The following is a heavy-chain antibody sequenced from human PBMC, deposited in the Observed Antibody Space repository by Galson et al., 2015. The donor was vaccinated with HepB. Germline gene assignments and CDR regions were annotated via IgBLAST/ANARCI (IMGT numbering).Heavy chain of an antibody. D-gene: IGHD3-10*01. V-gene: IGHV3-11*05. J-gene: IGHJ4*02. CDR1: GFTFSNYY. Sequence: SLRPSCAASGFTFSNYYMSWIRQAPGKGLEWVSYISSSSSYTNYADSVKGRFTISRDNAKNSLYLQMNSLRAEDTAVYYCARDYGSGSTFDYWGQGTLVTVSS. CDR2: ISSSSSYT. CDR3: ARDYGSGSTFDY.